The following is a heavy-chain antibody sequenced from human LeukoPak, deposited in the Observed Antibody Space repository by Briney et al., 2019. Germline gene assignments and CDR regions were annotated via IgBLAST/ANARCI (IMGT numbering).Heavy chain of an antibody. CDR1: GDSFTSHC. V-gene: IGHV5-10-1*01. CDR3: ARHYSNDAMDV. CDR2: IDPSDSYT. Sequence: GESLTISCKVSGDSFTSHCISWVRQMPGKGLEWMGRIDPSDSYTNYSPSFQGHVTISDDKSISTAYLQWSSLKASDTAIYYCARHYSNDAMDVWGPGAPVTVSS. D-gene: IGHD4-11*01. J-gene: IGHJ6*02.